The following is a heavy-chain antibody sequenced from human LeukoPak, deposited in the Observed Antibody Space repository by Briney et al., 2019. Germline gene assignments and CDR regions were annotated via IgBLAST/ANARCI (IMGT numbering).Heavy chain of an antibody. Sequence: AGRSLRLSCAASGFTFSSYSMNWVRQAPGKGLEWVSSISSSSSYIYYADSVKGRLTISRDNAKNSLYLQMNSLRAEDTAVYYCARDGRGGYSYGYINYYGMDVWGKGTTVTVSS. CDR3: ARDGRGGYSYGYINYYGMDV. J-gene: IGHJ6*04. D-gene: IGHD5-18*01. V-gene: IGHV3-21*01. CDR1: GFTFSSYS. CDR2: ISSSSSYI.